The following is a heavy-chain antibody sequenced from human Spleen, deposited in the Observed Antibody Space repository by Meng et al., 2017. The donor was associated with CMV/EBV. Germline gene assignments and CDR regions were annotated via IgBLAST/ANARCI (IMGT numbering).Heavy chain of an antibody. CDR1: GGIFNSHA. Sequence: QVQLIQSGAEVKKPGSSVKVSCKASGGIFNSHAISWVRQAPGQGLEWIGGIIPVFGRTNYAQKFQGRVTINADESTSTAYMQLSSLRSEDTAVYYCARVTGAAGDYWGQGTLVTVSS. D-gene: IGHD7-27*01. CDR3: ARVTGAAGDY. J-gene: IGHJ4*02. V-gene: IGHV1-69*12. CDR2: IIPVFGRT.